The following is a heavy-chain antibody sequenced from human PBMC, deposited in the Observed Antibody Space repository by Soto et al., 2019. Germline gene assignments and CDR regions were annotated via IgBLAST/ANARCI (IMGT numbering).Heavy chain of an antibody. V-gene: IGHV3-30*18. CDR2: LTDDGKEK. CDR1: GFTFSKYV. CDR3: AKVRFALKYYYGLDV. J-gene: IGHJ6*02. D-gene: IGHD3-16*01. Sequence: QVHLVESGGGVVQPGTSLRLSCVASGFTFSKYVMHLVRQAPGKGLEWVAILTDDGKEKYYADSVKGRFIISRDNSNNTLFLQMNTLSAEDTAVYSCAKVRFALKYYYGLDVWGQGTTVSVSS.